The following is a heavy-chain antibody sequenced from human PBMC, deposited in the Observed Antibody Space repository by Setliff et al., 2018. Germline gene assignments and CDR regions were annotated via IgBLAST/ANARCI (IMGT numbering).Heavy chain of an antibody. D-gene: IGHD1-26*01. CDR2: INPGGGSA. CDR3: AGSVGGSPNYYGLNV. V-gene: IGHV1-46*01. Sequence: GASVKVSCKATGYTLSRHYMHWARQAPGQGLEWMGIINPGGGSASIVQKFQGRVTMTSDTSTSTVYMELSSLTSEDTALYCCAGSVGGSPNYYGLNVWGQGTTVTVSS. CDR1: GYTLSRHY. J-gene: IGHJ6*02.